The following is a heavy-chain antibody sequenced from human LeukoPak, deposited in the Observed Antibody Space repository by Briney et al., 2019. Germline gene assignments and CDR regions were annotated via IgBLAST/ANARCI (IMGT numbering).Heavy chain of an antibody. Sequence: SETLSLTCTASGGSIGNNHYYWGWIRQPPGKGLEWIGSIYYSGSTYYNPSLKSRVTISVDTSKNQFSLKLSSVTAADTAVYYCARDCLTMVRGVIMGTRWFDPWGQGTLVTVSS. CDR1: GGSIGNNHYY. V-gene: IGHV4-39*07. CDR2: IYYSGST. CDR3: ARDCLTMVRGVIMGTRWFDP. D-gene: IGHD3-10*01. J-gene: IGHJ5*02.